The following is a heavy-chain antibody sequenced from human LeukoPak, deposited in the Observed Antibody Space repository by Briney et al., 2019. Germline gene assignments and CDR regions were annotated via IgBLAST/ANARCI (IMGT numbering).Heavy chain of an antibody. CDR1: EFTVSSNY. CDR2: IYDSGTT. CDR3: AGRRSSGWYAY. Sequence: PGGSLRLSCATSEFTVSSNYMSWVRQAPGKGLEWVSVIYDSGTTYYADSVKGRFLIFRDTSKSTVDLQMNSLRVEDTAVYYCAGRRSSGWYAYWGQGTLVTVSS. J-gene: IGHJ4*02. V-gene: IGHV3-53*01. D-gene: IGHD6-19*01.